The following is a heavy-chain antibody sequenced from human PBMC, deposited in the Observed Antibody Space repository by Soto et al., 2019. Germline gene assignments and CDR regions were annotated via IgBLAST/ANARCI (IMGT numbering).Heavy chain of an antibody. CDR2: IYYSGST. V-gene: IGHV4-39*01. D-gene: IGHD2-15*01. CDR1: DGYIRSSGCY. J-gene: IGHJ4*02. Sequence: SETKSLTCTVADGYIRSSGCYWGRIRKPPGKGLEWIGSIYYSGSTYYNPSLKSRVTISVDTSKNQFSLKLSSVTAADTAVYYCARLEGYCSGGSCYSGVSLDYWGQGTLVTSPQ. CDR3: ARLEGYCSGGSCYSGVSLDY.